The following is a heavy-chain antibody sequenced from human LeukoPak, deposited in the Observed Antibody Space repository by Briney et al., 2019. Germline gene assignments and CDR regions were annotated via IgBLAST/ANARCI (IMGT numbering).Heavy chain of an antibody. D-gene: IGHD6-13*01. V-gene: IGHV4-34*01. J-gene: IGHJ5*02. CDR1: GGSFSGYY. Sequence: PPETLSLTCAVYGGSFSGYYWSWIRQPPGKGLEWIGEINHSGSTNYNPSLKSRVTISVDTSKNQFSLKLSSVTAADTAVYYCARVIAGGGAAAGPFDPWGQGTLVTVSS. CDR2: INHSGST. CDR3: ARVIAGGGAAAGPFDP.